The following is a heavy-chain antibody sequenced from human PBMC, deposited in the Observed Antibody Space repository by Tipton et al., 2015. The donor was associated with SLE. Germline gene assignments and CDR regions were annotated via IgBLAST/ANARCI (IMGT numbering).Heavy chain of an antibody. CDR2: INPSGGLT. D-gene: IGHD6-6*01. V-gene: IGHV1-46*01. Sequence: QLVQSGAEVKKPGASVKVSCKASGYTFTSYYIHWVRQAPGQGLEWMGIINPSGGLTTYAQKFQGRVTMTRDTSTNTVYMELSSLRSDDTAVYSCARGGASSKWLDPWGQGILVTVSS. CDR3: ARGGASSKWLDP. J-gene: IGHJ5*02. CDR1: GYTFTSYY.